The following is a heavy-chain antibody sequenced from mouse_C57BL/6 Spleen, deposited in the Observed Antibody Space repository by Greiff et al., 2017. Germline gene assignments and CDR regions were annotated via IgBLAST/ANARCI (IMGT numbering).Heavy chain of an antibody. Sequence: EVKVVESGGGLVKPGGSLQLSCAASGFTFSSYAMSWVRQTPEKRLEWVATISDGGSYTYYPDNVKGRFTISRDNAKNNLYLQMSHLKSEDTAMYYCARDDYDDRYFDVWGTGTTVTVSS. D-gene: IGHD2-4*01. V-gene: IGHV5-4*01. CDR3: ARDDYDDRYFDV. CDR1: GFTFSSYA. J-gene: IGHJ1*03. CDR2: ISDGGSYT.